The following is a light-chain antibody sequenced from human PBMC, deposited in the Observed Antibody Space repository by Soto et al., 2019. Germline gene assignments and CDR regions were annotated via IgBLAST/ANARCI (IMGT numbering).Light chain of an antibody. CDR1: TSDVGRYNL. J-gene: IGLJ3*02. V-gene: IGLV2-11*01. CDR2: DVS. Sequence: QSALTQPRSVSGSPGQSVVISCTGTTSDVGRYNLVSWYQQHPGKAPKLMIHDVSKRPSGVPDRFSGSKSGNTASLAISGLQAEDEADYYCFSYAGSYTLVFGGGTKLTVL. CDR3: FSYAGSYTLV.